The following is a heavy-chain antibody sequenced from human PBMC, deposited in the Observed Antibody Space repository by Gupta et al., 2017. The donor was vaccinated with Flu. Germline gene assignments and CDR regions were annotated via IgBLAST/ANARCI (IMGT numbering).Heavy chain of an antibody. CDR1: GGSFSGYY. D-gene: IGHD4-17*01. V-gene: IGHV4-34*01. J-gene: IGHJ4*02. CDR3: ARGRVGMTTVTTFDY. Sequence: QVQLQQWGAGLLKPSETLSLTCAVYGGSFSGYYWRWIRQPPGKGLEWIGEINHSGSTNYNPSLKSRVTISVDTSKNQFSLKLSSVTAADTAVYYCARGRVGMTTVTTFDYWGQGTLVTVSS. CDR2: INHSGST.